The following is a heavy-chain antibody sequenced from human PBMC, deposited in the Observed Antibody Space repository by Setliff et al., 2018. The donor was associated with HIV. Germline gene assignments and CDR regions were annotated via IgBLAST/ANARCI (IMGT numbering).Heavy chain of an antibody. CDR1: GDTFKGYA. Sequence: VASVKVSCKASGDTFKGYAFTWVRQAPGQGLEWMGDFLAVLRKPTHAERFQDRLTITADESTGTAYMELRDLRPEDTAVYFCVSPRSAGTYQGAFYYFLHVWGKGTTVTVSS. D-gene: IGHD1-26*01. J-gene: IGHJ6*03. V-gene: IGHV1-69*13. CDR3: VSPRSAGTYQGAFYYFLHV. CDR2: FLAVLRKP.